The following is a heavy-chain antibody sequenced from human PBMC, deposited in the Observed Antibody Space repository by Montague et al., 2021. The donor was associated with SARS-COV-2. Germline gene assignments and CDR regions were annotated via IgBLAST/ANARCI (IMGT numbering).Heavy chain of an antibody. CDR1: GFSFSNYA. Sequence: SLRLSCAASGFSFSNYAMSWVRQAPGKGPEWVSPISGSGDITHYADSVKGRFTISRDNSKNTLYLQMNSLRAEDTAVYYCAREAVYSSSWEYFDYWGQGTLVTVSS. CDR2: ISGSGDIT. CDR3: AREAVYSSSWEYFDY. V-gene: IGHV3-23*01. J-gene: IGHJ4*02. D-gene: IGHD6-13*01.